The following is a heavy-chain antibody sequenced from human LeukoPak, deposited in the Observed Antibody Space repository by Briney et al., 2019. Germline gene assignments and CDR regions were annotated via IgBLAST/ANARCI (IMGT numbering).Heavy chain of an antibody. CDR1: GGSIFSSSHY. Sequence: SETLSLTCTVSGGSIFSSSHYWGWLRQPPGKGLEWLGSMAYSGSTYHNPSLKSRVTISIDTSKNHFSLKLSSVTAADTAVYYCASSSLEYYDILTGFYDWGQGTLVTVSS. D-gene: IGHD3-9*01. CDR3: ASSSLEYYDILTGFYD. CDR2: MAYSGST. J-gene: IGHJ1*01. V-gene: IGHV4-39*07.